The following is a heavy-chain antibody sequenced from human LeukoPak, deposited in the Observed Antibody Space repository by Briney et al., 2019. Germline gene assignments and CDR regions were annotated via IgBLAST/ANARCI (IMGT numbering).Heavy chain of an antibody. CDR3: TREVVAASNWFDP. CDR2: IRSKAYGGTT. Sequence: GGSLRLSCTASGFTFGDYAMSWVRQAPGKGLEWVGFIRSKAYGGTTEYAASVKGRFTISRDDSKSIAYLQMNSLKTEDTAVYYCTREVVAASNWFDPWGQGTLDTVSS. V-gene: IGHV3-49*04. CDR1: GFTFGDYA. D-gene: IGHD2-15*01. J-gene: IGHJ5*02.